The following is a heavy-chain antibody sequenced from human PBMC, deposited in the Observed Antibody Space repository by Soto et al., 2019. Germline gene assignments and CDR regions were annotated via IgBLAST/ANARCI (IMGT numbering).Heavy chain of an antibody. CDR1: GFTFSSYS. J-gene: IGHJ6*02. Sequence: VGSLRLSCAASGFTFSSYSMNWVRQAPGKGLEWVSSISSSSSYIYYADSVKGRFTISRDNAKDSLYLQMNSLRAEDTAVYYCARDGATKFDYYSYGMDVCGQRTTVTVSS. CDR2: ISSSSSYI. CDR3: ARDGATKFDYYSYGMDV. D-gene: IGHD5-12*01. V-gene: IGHV3-21*01.